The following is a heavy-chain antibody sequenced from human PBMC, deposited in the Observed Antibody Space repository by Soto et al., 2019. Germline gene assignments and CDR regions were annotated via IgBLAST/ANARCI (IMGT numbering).Heavy chain of an antibody. CDR3: AKQGAYHGLFHY. CDR1: VFTFSIYG. Sequence: GESLLLACASSVFTFSIYGMHWVRQAPVKGLEWVAVVSYDGRNKYYADSVKGRFTISRDNSKNTLYLQMDSLRAEDTAVYYSAKQGAYHGLFHYWGQGTVVTVSS. J-gene: IGHJ4*02. V-gene: IGHV3-30*18. CDR2: VSYDGRNK. D-gene: IGHD2-2*01.